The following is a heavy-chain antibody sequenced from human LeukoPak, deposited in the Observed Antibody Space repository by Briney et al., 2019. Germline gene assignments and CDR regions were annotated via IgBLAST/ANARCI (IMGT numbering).Heavy chain of an antibody. CDR3: ARNSYYDNSGEGAFDI. V-gene: IGHV4-30-2*01. CDR1: GDSVSSIDYS. CDR2: IYQSGSA. J-gene: IGHJ3*02. Sequence: PSQTLSLTCGVSGDSVSSIDYSWSWIRQPPGRGLEWIGFIYQSGSASYNPSLQSRVTISIDKSKNQFSLNLSSVTAADTAVYYCARNSYYDNSGEGAFDIWGQGTMVTVSS. D-gene: IGHD3-22*01.